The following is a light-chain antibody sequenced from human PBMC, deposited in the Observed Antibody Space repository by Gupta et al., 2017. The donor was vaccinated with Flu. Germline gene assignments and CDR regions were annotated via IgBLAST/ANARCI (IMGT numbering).Light chain of an antibody. Sequence: VLTQPPSESWTPGQGVTLSFSGSSSNIVSDDVYWYQQLPGTAPKLLIYRNNKRPSGVTERFSVSKSGTSASLAISWLRSEDEADYYCAAWDDILSGPVFVGGTKLTVL. J-gene: IGLJ3*02. CDR2: RNN. CDR3: AAWDDILSGPV. V-gene: IGLV1-47*01. CDR1: SSNIVSDD.